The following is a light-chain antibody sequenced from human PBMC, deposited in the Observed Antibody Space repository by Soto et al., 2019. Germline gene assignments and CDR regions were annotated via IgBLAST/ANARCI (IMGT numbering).Light chain of an antibody. CDR2: WAS. Sequence: DIVMTQSPDSLAVSLGERATINCKSSQSVLFSSNNNNYLAWYQQKPGQPPELLIYWASSRESGVPDRFSGRGSGTDFTLTISSLQAEDVAVYYCQQYSSTPLTFGQGTRVEVK. CDR3: QQYSSTPLT. CDR1: QSVLFSSNNNNY. J-gene: IGKJ1*01. V-gene: IGKV4-1*01.